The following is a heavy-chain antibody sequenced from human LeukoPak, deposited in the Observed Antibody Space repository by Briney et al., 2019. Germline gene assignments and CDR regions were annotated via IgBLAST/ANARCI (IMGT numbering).Heavy chain of an antibody. J-gene: IGHJ6*03. Sequence: SETLSLTCAVYGGSFSGYYWSWIRQPPGKGLEWIGEINHSGSTNYNPSLKSRVTISADTSKNQFSLKLSSVTAADTAVYYCARHSPGSSGYYYYYYMDVWGKGTTVTISS. CDR3: ARHSPGSSGYYYYYYMDV. CDR1: GGSFSGYY. D-gene: IGHD1-26*01. V-gene: IGHV4-34*01. CDR2: INHSGST.